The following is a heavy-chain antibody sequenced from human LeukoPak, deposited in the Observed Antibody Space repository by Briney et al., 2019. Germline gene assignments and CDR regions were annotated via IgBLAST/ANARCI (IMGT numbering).Heavy chain of an antibody. CDR1: GFTFSNYA. D-gene: IGHD3-9*01. V-gene: IGHV3-33*06. Sequence: PGRSLRLSCEASGFTFSNYAFHWVRQAPGKGLEWVAVIWYDGSNDYYANSVKGRFTISRDNSKNTLYLQMNSLRAEDTAVYYCAKDARYFDWLFDYWGQGTLVTVSS. CDR3: AKDARYFDWLFDY. J-gene: IGHJ4*02. CDR2: IWYDGSND.